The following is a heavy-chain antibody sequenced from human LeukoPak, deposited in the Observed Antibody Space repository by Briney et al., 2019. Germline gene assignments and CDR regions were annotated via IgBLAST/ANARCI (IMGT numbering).Heavy chain of an antibody. V-gene: IGHV1-46*01. D-gene: IGHD3-10*01. J-gene: IGHJ6*03. CDR3: ARGFGENPPTLYYMDV. CDR2: INPSGGST. Sequence: ASVKVSFKASGYTFTSYYMHWVRQAPGQGLEWMGIINPSGGSTSYAQKFQGRVTMTRDTSTSTVYMELSSLRSEDTAVYYCARGFGENPPTLYYMDVWGKGTTVTISS. CDR1: GYTFTSYY.